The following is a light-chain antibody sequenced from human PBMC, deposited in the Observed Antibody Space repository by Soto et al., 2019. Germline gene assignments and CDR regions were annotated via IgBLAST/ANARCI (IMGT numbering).Light chain of an antibody. Sequence: EIVMTQSPATLSVSPGERATLSCRASQSVSSNLAWYQQKLGQAPSLLIYGASTRATGFPARFSGSGSETEFTLTISSLQSEDFAVYYCQHYNNWPRTFGQGTKVEIK. CDR3: QHYNNWPRT. CDR2: GAS. CDR1: QSVSSN. V-gene: IGKV3-15*01. J-gene: IGKJ1*01.